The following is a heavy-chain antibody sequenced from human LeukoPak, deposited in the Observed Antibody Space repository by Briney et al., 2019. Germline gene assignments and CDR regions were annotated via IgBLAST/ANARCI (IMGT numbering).Heavy chain of an antibody. V-gene: IGHV3-30*03. CDR3: ARVRAGYCTSTSCYTGMDV. Sequence: GGSLRLSCAASGFTFSSYGMHWVRQAPGKGLEWVALISYDGSNEYYADSVRGRFTISRDNSKFTLYMQMNSLRAEDTAVYYCARVRAGYCTSTSCYTGMDVWGQGTTVAVSS. J-gene: IGHJ6*02. CDR1: GFTFSSYG. D-gene: IGHD2-2*01. CDR2: ISYDGSNE.